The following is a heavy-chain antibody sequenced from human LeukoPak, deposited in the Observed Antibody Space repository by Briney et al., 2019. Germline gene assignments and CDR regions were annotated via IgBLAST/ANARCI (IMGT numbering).Heavy chain of an antibody. Sequence: KPSETLSLTCAVYGGSFSGYYWSWIRQPPGKGLKWIGEINHSGSTNYNPSLKSRVTISVDTSKNQFSLKLSSVTAADTAVYYCARGLRNYYGSGSYFEPFDYWGQGTLVTVSS. CDR2: INHSGST. CDR1: GGSFSGYY. J-gene: IGHJ4*02. V-gene: IGHV4-34*01. CDR3: ARGLRNYYGSGSYFEPFDY. D-gene: IGHD3-10*01.